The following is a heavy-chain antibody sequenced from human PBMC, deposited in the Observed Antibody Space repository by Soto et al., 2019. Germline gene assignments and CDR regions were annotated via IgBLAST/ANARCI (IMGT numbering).Heavy chain of an antibody. V-gene: IGHV4-34*01. CDR2: INHSGST. CDR3: ERHKITALFAY. Sequence: SETLSLTCAVYGGSFSGYYWTWIRQPPGTGLEWIGEINHSGSTNYNPSLKSRVTISVDTSKKQFSLKMTSVTAAETAVYYWERHKITALFAYWVHGT. J-gene: IGHJ4*01. D-gene: IGHD3-10*01. CDR1: GGSFSGYY.